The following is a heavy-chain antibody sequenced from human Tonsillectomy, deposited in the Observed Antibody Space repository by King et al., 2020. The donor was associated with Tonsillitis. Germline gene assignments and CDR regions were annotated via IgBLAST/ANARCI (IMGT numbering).Heavy chain of an antibody. CDR3: ARGGLPTFDY. CDR2: MIPDHGDT. V-gene: IGHV1-2*02. Sequence: QLVQSGAEVKKPGASVRVSCMTSGYTFTGHYLHWVGQAPGQELEWMGWMIPDHGDTNDAQNFQGRLTMTGDTSISTACMELTRLRSDDTAVYYCARGGLPTFDYWGQGTLVTVSS. CDR1: GYTFTGHY. J-gene: IGHJ4*02.